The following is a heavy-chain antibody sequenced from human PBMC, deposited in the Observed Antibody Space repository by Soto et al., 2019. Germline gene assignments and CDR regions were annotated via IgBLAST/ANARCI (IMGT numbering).Heavy chain of an antibody. D-gene: IGHD2-15*01. V-gene: IGHV3-13*05. CDR3: ARGPRGFCSGARCSPLGYYGVDV. Sequence: GESLKISCAASGFTFSAYDMHWVRQTTGKGLEWVSAIGAADDPYYLGSVKGRFTISRENAKNSLYLQMNSLRAEDTAVYYCARGPRGFCSGARCSPLGYYGVDVWGRGTTVTVSS. CDR2: IGAADDP. CDR1: GFTFSAYD. J-gene: IGHJ6*02.